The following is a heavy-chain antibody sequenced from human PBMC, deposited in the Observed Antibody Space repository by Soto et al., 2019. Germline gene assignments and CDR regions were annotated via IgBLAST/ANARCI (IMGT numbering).Heavy chain of an antibody. CDR1: GGTFSSYA. CDR3: ARLSSATWGVRHQAFDI. J-gene: IGHJ3*02. V-gene: IGHV1-69*12. D-gene: IGHD6-25*01. Sequence: QVQLVQSGAEVKKPGSSVKVSCKASGGTFSSYAISWVRQAPGQGLEWMGGIIPIFGTANYAQKFQGRVTITADESTSTAYMGLSSLRCEDTAVYYCARLSSATWGVRHQAFDIWGQGTMVTVSS. CDR2: IIPIFGTA.